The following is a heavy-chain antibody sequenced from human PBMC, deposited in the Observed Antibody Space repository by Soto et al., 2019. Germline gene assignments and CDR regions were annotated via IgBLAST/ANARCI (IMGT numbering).Heavy chain of an antibody. CDR1: GFTFSSYS. CDR2: ISSSSRSI. Sequence: EVQLVESGGGLVQPGGSLRLSCGASGFTFSSYSFNWVRQAPGKGLEWVSYISSSSRSIYYADSVKGRFTISRDNGNKSLFLQMSSLRAEDTAVYYCARDATMTTVTTRCEYWGRGTLVTVSS. D-gene: IGHD4-17*01. J-gene: IGHJ4*02. CDR3: ARDATMTTVTTRCEY. V-gene: IGHV3-48*01.